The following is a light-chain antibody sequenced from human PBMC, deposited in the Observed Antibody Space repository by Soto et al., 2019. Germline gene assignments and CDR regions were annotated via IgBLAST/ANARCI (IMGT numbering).Light chain of an antibody. CDR3: RQALQTPLT. V-gene: IGKV2-28*01. CDR2: LGS. CDR1: QSLLHSNGYNY. J-gene: IGKJ4*01. Sequence: DIVMTQSPLSLPVTPGEPASISCRSSQSLLHSNGYNYLDWYLQKPGQSPQLLIYLGSNRASGAHDRFSGSGSGRELPLKISRVEAEDVGVYYCRQALQTPLTFGGGTKVEIK.